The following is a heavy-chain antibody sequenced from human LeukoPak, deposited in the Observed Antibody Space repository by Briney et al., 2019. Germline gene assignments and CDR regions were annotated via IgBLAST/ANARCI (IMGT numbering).Heavy chain of an antibody. Sequence: SGTLSLTCAVSGASISSGNWGSGVRQPPGKGLEWIGEIYYSGSTYYNPSLKSRVTISIDTSKNQFSLKLSSVTAADTAVYYCATGPFEWLVPLFNYWGQGTLVTVSS. CDR3: ATGPFEWLVPLFNY. J-gene: IGHJ4*02. CDR2: IYYSGST. D-gene: IGHD6-19*01. CDR1: GASISSGNW. V-gene: IGHV4-4*02.